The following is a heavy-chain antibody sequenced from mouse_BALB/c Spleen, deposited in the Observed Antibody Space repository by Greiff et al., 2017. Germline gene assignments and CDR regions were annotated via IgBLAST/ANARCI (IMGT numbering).Heavy chain of an antibody. CDR3: ARDLYYYYGGFAY. V-gene: IGHV5-4*02. J-gene: IGHJ3*01. Sequence: VMLVESGGGLVKPGGSLKLSCAASGFTFSDYYMYWVRQTPEKRLEWVATISDGGSYTYYPDSVKGRFTISRDNAKNNLYLQMSSLKSEDTAMYYCARDLYYYYGGFAYWGQGTLVTVSA. CDR1: GFTFSDYY. D-gene: IGHD1-1*01. CDR2: ISDGGSYT.